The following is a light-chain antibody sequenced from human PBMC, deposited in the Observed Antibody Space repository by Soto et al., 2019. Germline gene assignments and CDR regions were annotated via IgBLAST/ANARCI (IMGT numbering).Light chain of an antibody. J-gene: IGLJ1*01. CDR1: SSDVGSYNF. CDR3: CSYAGRDHV. Sequence: QSVLTQPASVSGSPGQSITISCTETSSDVGSYNFVSWYQQHPGKAPKLMIYEVSKRPSGVSNRFSGSKSGNTASLTISGLQAEDEADYYCCSYAGRDHVFGTVTKVTDL. V-gene: IGLV2-23*02. CDR2: EVS.